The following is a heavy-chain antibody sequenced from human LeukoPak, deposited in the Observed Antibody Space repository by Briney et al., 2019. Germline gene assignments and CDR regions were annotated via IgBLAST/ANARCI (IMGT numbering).Heavy chain of an antibody. V-gene: IGHV3-23*01. Sequence: EPGGSLRLSCAASGFTFSSYARSWVRQAPGKGLEWVSAISGSGGSTYYADSVKGRFTISRDNSKNTLYLQMNSLRAEDTAVYHCAKGGPAMVGSDFDYWGQGTLVTVSS. CDR3: AKGGPAMVGSDFDY. CDR1: GFTFSSYA. D-gene: IGHD5-18*01. J-gene: IGHJ4*02. CDR2: ISGSGGST.